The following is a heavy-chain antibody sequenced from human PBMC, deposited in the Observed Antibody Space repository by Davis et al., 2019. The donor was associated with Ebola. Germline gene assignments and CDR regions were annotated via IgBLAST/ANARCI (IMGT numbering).Heavy chain of an antibody. V-gene: IGHV3-23*01. Sequence: GESLKISCAVSGVTFRNYVMSWVRQAPGKGLEWVSSISSSGGNSFYMDSVKGRFYIDRDNSKNTVHLQMHRLRAEDTAVYYCARAVAASWSPFDNWGQGTLVTVSS. CDR3: ARAVAASWSPFDN. CDR1: GVTFRNYV. J-gene: IGHJ4*02. D-gene: IGHD6-19*01. CDR2: ISSSGGNS.